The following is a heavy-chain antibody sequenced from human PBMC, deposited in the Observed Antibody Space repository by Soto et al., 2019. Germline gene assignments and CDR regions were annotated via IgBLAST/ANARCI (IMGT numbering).Heavy chain of an antibody. CDR3: VSGYCSGGSCPTSYYGMDV. CDR1: GFTFSSYA. J-gene: IGHJ6*02. Sequence: GGSLRVSCAASGFTFSSYAMSWVRQAPWKGLEWVSAISGTGGSTYYADSVKGRFTISRDNAKNTLYLQMNSLRAEDTAVYYCVSGYCSGGSCPTSYYGMDVWGQGTTVTVSS. CDR2: ISGTGGST. D-gene: IGHD2-15*01. V-gene: IGHV3-23*01.